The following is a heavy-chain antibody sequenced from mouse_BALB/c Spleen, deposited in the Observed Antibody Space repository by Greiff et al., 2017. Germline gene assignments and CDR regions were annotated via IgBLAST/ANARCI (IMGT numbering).Heavy chain of an antibody. CDR3: ARIPLFYYDYDGPYYFDY. J-gene: IGHJ2*01. Sequence: EVQLQESGPELVKPGASVKMSCKASGYTFTSYVMHWVKQKPGQGLEWIGYINPYNDGTKYNEKFKGKATLTSDKSSSTAYMELSSLTSEDSAVYYCARIPLFYYDYDGPYYFDYGGQGTTLTVSS. CDR1: GYTFTSYV. CDR2: INPYNDGT. D-gene: IGHD2-4*01. V-gene: IGHV1-14*01.